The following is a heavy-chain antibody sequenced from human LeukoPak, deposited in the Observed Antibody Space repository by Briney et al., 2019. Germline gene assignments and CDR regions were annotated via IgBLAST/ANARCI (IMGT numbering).Heavy chain of an antibody. V-gene: IGHV1-69*05. CDR3: ARSGLDIVVVPAAIGLPFDY. D-gene: IGHD2-2*02. CDR1: GGTFSSYA. CDR2: IIPIFGTA. J-gene: IGHJ4*02. Sequence: GASVKVSCKASGGTFSSYAISWVRQAPGQGLEWMGGIIPIFGTANYAQKFQGRVTITTDESTSTAYMELSSLRSEDTAVYYCARSGLDIVVVPAAIGLPFDYWGQGTLVTVSS.